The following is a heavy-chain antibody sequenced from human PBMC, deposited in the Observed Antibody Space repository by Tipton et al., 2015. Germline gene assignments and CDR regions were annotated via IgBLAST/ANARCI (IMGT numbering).Heavy chain of an antibody. Sequence: TLSLTCSVSGGSVTSNNYFWSWIRQPPGKGLEWIGYIFHSRSTSYNPSLRSRVFISIDTSKNQFSLKLNSVTAADTAVYYCARGGAGYYYDSVGYLSWGQGTLVTVSS. CDR1: GGSVTSNNYF. CDR2: IFHSRST. D-gene: IGHD3-22*01. J-gene: IGHJ5*02. V-gene: IGHV4-61*01. CDR3: ARGGAGYYYDSVGYLS.